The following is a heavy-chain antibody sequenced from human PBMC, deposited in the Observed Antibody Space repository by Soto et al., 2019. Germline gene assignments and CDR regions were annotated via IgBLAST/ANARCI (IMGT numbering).Heavy chain of an antibody. J-gene: IGHJ6*02. CDR2: ISYDGSNK. CDR1: GFTFSNYG. Sequence: PGGSLRLSCAASGFTFSNYGMHWVRQAPGKGLEWVAVISYDGSNKYYADSVKGRFAISRGNSKNTLYLQMNSLRAEDTAVYYCAKDHDQLVLSYYGMDVWGQGTTVTVSS. V-gene: IGHV3-30*18. D-gene: IGHD6-13*01. CDR3: AKDHDQLVLSYYGMDV.